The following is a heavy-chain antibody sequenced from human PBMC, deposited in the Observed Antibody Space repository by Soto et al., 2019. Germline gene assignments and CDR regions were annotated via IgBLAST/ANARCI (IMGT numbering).Heavy chain of an antibody. CDR2: INHSGST. J-gene: IGHJ6*02. Sequence: PSETLSLTCAVYGGSFSGYYWSWIRQPPGKGLEWIGEINHSGSTNYNPSLKSRVTISVDTSKNQFSLKLSSVTAADTAVYYCASTSSYGKYYYYYYGMDVWGQGTTVTVSS. D-gene: IGHD1-26*01. CDR1: GGSFSGYY. CDR3: ASTSSYGKYYYYYYGMDV. V-gene: IGHV4-34*01.